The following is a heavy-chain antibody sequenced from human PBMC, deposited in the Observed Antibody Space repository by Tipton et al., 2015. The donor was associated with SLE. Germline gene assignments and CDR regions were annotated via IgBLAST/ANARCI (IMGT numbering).Heavy chain of an antibody. J-gene: IGHJ3*02. V-gene: IGHV4-39*07. CDR1: GDSISSSSYY. Sequence: LRLSCTVSGDSISSSSYYWGWIRQPPGKGLEWIGSIYYSGSTNYNPSLKSRVTTSVDTSKNQFSLKLSSVTAADTAVYYCARDFVGANAFDIWGQGTMVTVSS. D-gene: IGHD1-26*01. CDR3: ARDFVGANAFDI. CDR2: IYYSGST.